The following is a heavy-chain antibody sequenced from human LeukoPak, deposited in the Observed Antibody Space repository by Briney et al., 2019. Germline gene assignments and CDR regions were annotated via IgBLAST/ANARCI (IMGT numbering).Heavy chain of an antibody. V-gene: IGHV3-53*01. Sequence: GGSLRLSCAASGFTVSSNYMSWVRQAPGKGPEWVSVIYSGGSTYYADSVKGRFTISRDNSKNTLYLQMNSLRAEDTAAYYCARYKSSSWYYFDYWGQGTLVTVSS. CDR2: IYSGGST. J-gene: IGHJ4*02. CDR3: ARYKSSSWYYFDY. D-gene: IGHD6-13*01. CDR1: GFTVSSNY.